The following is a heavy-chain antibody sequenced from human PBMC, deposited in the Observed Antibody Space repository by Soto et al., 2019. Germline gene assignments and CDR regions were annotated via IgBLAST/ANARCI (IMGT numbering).Heavy chain of an antibody. CDR3: ARDEGSSRVARSYYYGMDV. D-gene: IGHD2-15*01. V-gene: IGHV1-69*13. CDR1: GGTFSSYA. CDR2: IIPIFGTA. Sequence: SVKVSCKASGGTFSSYAISWVRQAPGQGLEWMGGIIPIFGTANYAQKFQGRVTITADESTSTACMELSSLRSEDTAVYYCARDEGSSRVARSYYYGMDVWGQGTTVTVSS. J-gene: IGHJ6*02.